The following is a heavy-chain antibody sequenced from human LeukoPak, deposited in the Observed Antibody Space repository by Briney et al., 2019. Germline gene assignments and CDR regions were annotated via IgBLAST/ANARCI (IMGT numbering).Heavy chain of an antibody. V-gene: IGHV5-51*01. CDR2: IYPSDSDT. CDR3: AGRDQWLSTYWFDP. Sequence: GESLKISCKTSGNTFINYWIGWVRQMPGKGLEWMGIIYPSDSDTTYSPSFQGQVTMSADKSTDTAYLQWSSLKASDTAMYYCAGRDQWLSTYWFDPWGQGTLVTVSS. CDR1: GNTFINYW. J-gene: IGHJ5*02. D-gene: IGHD6-19*01.